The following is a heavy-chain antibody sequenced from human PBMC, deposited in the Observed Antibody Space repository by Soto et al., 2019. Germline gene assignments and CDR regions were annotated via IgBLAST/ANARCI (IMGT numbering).Heavy chain of an antibody. CDR2: MYWNDDK. CDR1: GFSLSPSSTSGMG. D-gene: IGHD5-18*01. Sequence: QITLKESCPTLVKAEQTLTLTCTFSGFSLSPSSTSGMGVGWVRQPPGKALDWLALMYWNDDKRYSPSLKNRLTITKDTAKNQVVLTMTNMDPVDTATYYCAHRPNWGSNYGRVAFDIWGQGTKVTVSS. CDR3: AHRPNWGSNYGRVAFDI. V-gene: IGHV2-5*01. J-gene: IGHJ3*02.